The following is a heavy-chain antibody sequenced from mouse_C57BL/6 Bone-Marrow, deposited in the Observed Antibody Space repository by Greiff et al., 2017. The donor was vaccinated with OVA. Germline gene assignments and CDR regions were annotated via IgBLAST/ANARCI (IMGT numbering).Heavy chain of an antibody. CDR3: VRDLSEGYLWYFDV. J-gene: IGHJ1*03. Sequence: GGGLVQPKGSLKLSCAASGFTFNTYAMHWVRQAPGKGLEWVARIRSKSSNYATYYADSVKDRFTISRDDSQSMLYLQMNNLKTEDTAMYYCVRDLSEGYLWYFDVWGTGTTVTVSS. D-gene: IGHD2-2*01. CDR2: IRSKSSNYAT. CDR1: GFTFNTYA. V-gene: IGHV10-3*01.